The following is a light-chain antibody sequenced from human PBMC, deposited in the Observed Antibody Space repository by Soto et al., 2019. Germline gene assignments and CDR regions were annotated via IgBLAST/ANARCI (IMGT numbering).Light chain of an antibody. V-gene: IGKV3-11*01. J-gene: IGKJ5*01. CDR2: DAS. CDR1: QSVSSY. Sequence: EIVLTQSPATLSLSPGERATLSCRASQSVSSYLAWYQQKPGQAPRLLIYDASNRATGIPARFSGSGSGTDFPLTVSGLEPEDFAVYYCQQRSNWPPTFGQGTRLEIK. CDR3: QQRSNWPPT.